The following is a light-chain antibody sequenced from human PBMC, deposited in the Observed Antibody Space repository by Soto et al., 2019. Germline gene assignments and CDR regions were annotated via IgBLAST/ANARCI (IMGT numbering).Light chain of an antibody. CDR1: NSDIGSYKD. CDR3: ASYTTSGTPYV. J-gene: IGLJ1*01. Sequence: QSALTQPASVSGSPGQSITISCAGSNSDIGSYKDVSCFQHHRGNAPKLIISEVRDRPSGVSTRFSGSKSGNTAHLTISGLPPEDEADYYCASYTTSGTPYVFGTGTKLTVL. CDR2: EVR. V-gene: IGLV2-14*01.